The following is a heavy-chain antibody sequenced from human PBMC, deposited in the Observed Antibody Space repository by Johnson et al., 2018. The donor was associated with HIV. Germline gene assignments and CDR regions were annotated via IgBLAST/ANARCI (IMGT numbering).Heavy chain of an antibody. CDR1: GFFFDDYG. CDR3: AKATTGSDAFDI. J-gene: IGHJ3*02. D-gene: IGHD1-1*01. Sequence: VQLVESGGGLERPGGSLRLSCAASGFFFDDYGMTWVRQPPGRGLEWVANIRQDGSEKYYVGSVKGRFTVSRDNARKSLYLQMNSLRAEDTAVYYCAKATTGSDAFDIWGQGTMVTVSS. CDR2: IRQDGSEK. V-gene: IGHV3-7*01.